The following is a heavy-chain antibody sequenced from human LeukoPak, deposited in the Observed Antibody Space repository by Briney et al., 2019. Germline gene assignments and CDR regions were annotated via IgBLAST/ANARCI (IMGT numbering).Heavy chain of an antibody. CDR2: ISGSGGST. Sequence: GGSLGLSCAASGFTFSSYAMSWVRQAPGKGLEWVSAISGSGGSTYYADSVKGRFTISRDNSKNTLYLQMNSLRAEDTAVYYCAKQEVVVVPAATYFDYWGQGTLVTVSS. J-gene: IGHJ4*02. V-gene: IGHV3-23*01. D-gene: IGHD2-2*01. CDR3: AKQEVVVVPAATYFDY. CDR1: GFTFSSYA.